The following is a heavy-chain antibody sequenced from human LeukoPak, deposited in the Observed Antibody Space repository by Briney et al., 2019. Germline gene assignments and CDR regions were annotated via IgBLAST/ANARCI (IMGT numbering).Heavy chain of an antibody. CDR2: IYTSGYT. CDR1: GGSMSHYY. J-gene: IGHJ4*02. V-gene: IGHV4-4*07. Sequence: SETLSLTCTVSGGSMSHYYWSWIRQPAGKGLEWIGRIYTSGYTDYNPSLKSRVTMSVDTSKNQFSLKLSSVTAADTAVYYCARRYYYDSSGYYPFDYWGQGTLVTVSS. CDR3: ARRYYYDSSGYYPFDY. D-gene: IGHD3-22*01.